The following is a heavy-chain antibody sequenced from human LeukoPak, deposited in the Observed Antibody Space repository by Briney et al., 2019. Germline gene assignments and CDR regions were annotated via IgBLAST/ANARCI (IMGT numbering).Heavy chain of an antibody. CDR2: VNPNSGGT. V-gene: IGHV1-2*02. CDR3: ARGVAGNFDY. CDR1: GYTFTGYY. D-gene: IGHD6-19*01. Sequence: ASVKLSCKASGYTFTGYYMHWVRKAPGQGPEWMGWVNPNSGGTNYAQKFQGRVTMTRDTSISTAYMELSRLRSDDTAVYYCARGVAGNFDYWGQGTLITVSS. J-gene: IGHJ4*02.